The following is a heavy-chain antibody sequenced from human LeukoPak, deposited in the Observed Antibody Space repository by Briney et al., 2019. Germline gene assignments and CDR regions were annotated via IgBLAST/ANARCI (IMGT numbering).Heavy chain of an antibody. Sequence: GGSLRLSCSASGFTFSSYAMHWVRQAPGKGLEYVSAISSNGGSTYYADSVKGRFTVSRDNSKNTLYLQMSSLRPEDTAVYYCVKGSFFPSSENGFDSWGQGTLVTVSS. J-gene: IGHJ4*02. CDR3: VKGSFFPSSENGFDS. D-gene: IGHD1-14*01. CDR2: ISSNGGST. V-gene: IGHV3-64D*06. CDR1: GFTFSSYA.